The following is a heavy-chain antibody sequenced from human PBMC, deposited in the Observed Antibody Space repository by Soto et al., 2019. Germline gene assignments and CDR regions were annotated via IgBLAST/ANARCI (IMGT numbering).Heavy chain of an antibody. CDR3: ARDGGYSSGWYAYGMDV. CDR2: ISSSSSTI. V-gene: IGHV3-48*02. Sequence: EVQLVESGGGLVQPGGSLRLSCAASGFTFRSYSMNWVRQAPGKGLEWVSYISSSSSTIYYADSVKGRFTISRDNAKNSLYLQMSSLRDEDTAVYYCARDGGYSSGWYAYGMDVWGQGATVTVSS. CDR1: GFTFRSYS. J-gene: IGHJ6*02. D-gene: IGHD6-19*01.